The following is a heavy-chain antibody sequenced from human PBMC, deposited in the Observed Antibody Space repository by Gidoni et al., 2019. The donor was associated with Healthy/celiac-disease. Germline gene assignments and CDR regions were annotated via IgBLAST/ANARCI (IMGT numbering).Heavy chain of an antibody. CDR2: ISGSGGGT. V-gene: IGHV3-23*01. D-gene: IGHD6-19*01. J-gene: IGHJ4*02. CDR1: GFTFSHYA. CDR3: AKGTESSGWSTTYYFDY. Sequence: EVQLLASGGGLVQPGGSLRLSCAASGFTFSHYAMSWVRQAPGKGLEWVSGISGSGGGTYYTESVKGRLTIYRDNSKNTMYLQMNGLRAEDTAVYYCAKGTESSGWSTTYYFDYWGQGTLVTVSS.